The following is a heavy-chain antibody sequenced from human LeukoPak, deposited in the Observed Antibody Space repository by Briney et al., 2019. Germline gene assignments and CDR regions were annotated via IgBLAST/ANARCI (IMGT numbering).Heavy chain of an antibody. V-gene: IGHV3-21*01. CDR3: ARGCADVGATRFVEDY. Sequence: GGSLRLSCAASGFTFSSYSMNWVRQAPGKGLEWVSSISSSSSYIYYADSVKGRFTNSRDSAKNSLYLQMNRLRAEDTAVYYCARGCADVGATRFVEDYWGQGTLVSLPS. D-gene: IGHD1-26*01. CDR1: GFTFSSYS. J-gene: IGHJ4*02. CDR2: ISSSSSYI.